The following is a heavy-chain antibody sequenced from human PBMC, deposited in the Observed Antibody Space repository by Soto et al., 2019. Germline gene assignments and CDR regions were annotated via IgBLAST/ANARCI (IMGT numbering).Heavy chain of an antibody. CDR2: ISYDGSNK. CDR3: ATHEGAARPPYYYYMDV. J-gene: IGHJ6*03. CDR1: GFTFSSYG. V-gene: IGHV3-30*03. D-gene: IGHD6-6*01. Sequence: GGSLRLSCAASGFTFSSYGMHWVRQAPGKGLEWVAVISYDGSNKYYADSVKGRFTISRDNSKNTLYLQMNSLRAEDTAVYYCATHEGAARPPYYYYMDVWGKGTTVTVSS.